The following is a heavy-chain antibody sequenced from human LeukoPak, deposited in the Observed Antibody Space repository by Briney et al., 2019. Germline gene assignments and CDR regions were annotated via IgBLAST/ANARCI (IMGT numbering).Heavy chain of an antibody. CDR3: AKTRGLGVPLLPGDY. D-gene: IGHD3-3*01. CDR2: ISSSGSTI. V-gene: IGHV3-11*01. CDR1: GFTFSDYY. Sequence: GGSLRLSCAASGFTFSDYYMSWIRQAPGKGLEWVSYISSSGSTIYYADSVKGRFTISRDNAKNSLYLQMNSLRAEDTAVYYCAKTRGLGVPLLPGDYWGQGTLVTVSS. J-gene: IGHJ4*02.